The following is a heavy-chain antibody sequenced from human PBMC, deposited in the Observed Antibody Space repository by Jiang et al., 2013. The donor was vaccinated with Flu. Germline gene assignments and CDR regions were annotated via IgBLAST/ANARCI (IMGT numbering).Heavy chain of an antibody. D-gene: IGHD1-1*01. J-gene: IGHJ6*02. V-gene: IGHV3-9*01. CDR2: ISWNSGSI. Sequence: VQLLESGGGLVQPGRSLRLSCAASGFTFDDYAMHWVRQAPGKGLEWVSGISWNSGSIGYADSVKGRFTISRDNAKNSLYLQMNSLRAEDTALYYCAKTGEYYYYGMDVWGQGTTVTVSS. CDR1: GFTFDDYA. CDR3: AKTGEYYYYGMDV.